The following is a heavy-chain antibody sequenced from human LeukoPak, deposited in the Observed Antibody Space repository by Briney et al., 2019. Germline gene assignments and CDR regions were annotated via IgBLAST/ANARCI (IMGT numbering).Heavy chain of an antibody. J-gene: IGHJ3*02. CDR3: AKEKDSSSWYAFDI. D-gene: IGHD6-13*01. CDR1: GLTFSSYA. Sequence: PGGSLRLSCAASGLTFSSYAMNWVRQAPGRGLEWVSDISGCAGTTHYADSVKGRFTISRDNSKTTLYLQMNSLRAEDTAVYYCAKEKDSSSWYAFDIWGQGTMVIVSS. V-gene: IGHV3-23*01. CDR2: ISGCAGTT.